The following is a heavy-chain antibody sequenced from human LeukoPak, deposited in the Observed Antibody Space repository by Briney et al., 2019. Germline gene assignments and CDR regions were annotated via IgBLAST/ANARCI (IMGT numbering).Heavy chain of an antibody. J-gene: IGHJ4*02. CDR3: VREARGYHYTYFDY. V-gene: IGHV3-13*01. CDR2: VSAGHHA. Sequence: GGSLRLSCTASGFTLGGHDMHWVRQTTGDGLEWVAAVSAGHHAFYAGSVKGRFTVSREDAKNSLYLQMNSQSAGDTAVYYCVREARGYHYTYFDYWGQGSLVTVSS. D-gene: IGHD5-18*01. CDR1: GFTLGGHD.